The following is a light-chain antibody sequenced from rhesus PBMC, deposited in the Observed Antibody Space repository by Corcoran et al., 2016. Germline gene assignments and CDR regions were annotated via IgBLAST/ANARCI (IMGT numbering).Light chain of an antibody. J-gene: IGKJ2*01. CDR2: KGA. CDR1: QSISSW. CDR3: QQYSSSPYS. Sequence: DIQMTQSPSSLSASVGDTVTITCWASQSISSWLAWYQKKPGKAPKLLIYKGASLQSGVPSRFSGSGSGTDFTRTISSLQSEDFATYYCQQYSSSPYSFGQGTKVGIK. V-gene: IGKV1-22*01.